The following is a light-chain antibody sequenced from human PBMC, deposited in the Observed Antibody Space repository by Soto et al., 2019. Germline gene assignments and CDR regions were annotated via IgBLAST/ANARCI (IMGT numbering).Light chain of an antibody. CDR2: GAS. CDR3: QQYNNWPRRT. V-gene: IGKV3-15*01. J-gene: IGKJ1*01. Sequence: EIVLTQSRGTLFLSLGERATLSFRASQSVSSNLAWYQKKPGQAPRLLXYGASTRATGIPARFSGSGSGTELTLTISSLQSEDFAVYYCQQYNNWPRRTFGQGTKVDIK. CDR1: QSVSSN.